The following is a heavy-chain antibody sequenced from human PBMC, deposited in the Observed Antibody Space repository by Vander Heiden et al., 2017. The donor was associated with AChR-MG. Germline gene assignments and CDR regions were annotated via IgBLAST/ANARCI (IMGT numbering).Heavy chain of an antibody. CDR3: ARDGGFDY. Sequence: QVHLVQSGAEVKKPGASVKCSCKASGYTFTDYYLHWVRQAPGQGLEWMGWINPNSGGTKYAQKFQGRVTMTRDTSISTAYMEVSRLTSDDTAVYYCARDGGFDYWGQGTLITVSS. CDR2: INPNSGGT. J-gene: IGHJ4*02. CDR1: GYTFTDYY. V-gene: IGHV1-2*02. D-gene: IGHD3-10*01.